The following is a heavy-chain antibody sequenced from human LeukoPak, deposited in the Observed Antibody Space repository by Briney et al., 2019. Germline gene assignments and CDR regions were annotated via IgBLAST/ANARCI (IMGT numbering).Heavy chain of an antibody. V-gene: IGHV3-7*01. CDR1: GFSFSSNW. Sequence: PGGYLRLSRAAPGFSFSSNWMGWVRQAPGKGLEWVAHIKRDGSQKYYLGSVKGRFTISRDNAKNSLYLQMNSLRVEDTAVYYCARLGLEVGGPNWFDPWGQGTLVTVSS. J-gene: IGHJ5*02. D-gene: IGHD1-1*01. CDR2: IKRDGSQK. CDR3: ARLGLEVGGPNWFDP.